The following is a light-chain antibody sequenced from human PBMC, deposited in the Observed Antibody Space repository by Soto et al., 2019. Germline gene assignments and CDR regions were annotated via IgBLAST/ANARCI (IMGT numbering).Light chain of an antibody. CDR2: GAS. CDR3: QQYGTSPFT. V-gene: IGKV3-20*01. Sequence: EIELTQSPATLSLYPGERATLSCRASQSVAYTYLAWFQQKPGQAPRLLIYGASNRATGIPDRFSGSGSGTDFTLTISRLEPEDFAVYYCQQYGTSPFTFGPGTKVDIK. CDR1: QSVAYTY. J-gene: IGKJ3*01.